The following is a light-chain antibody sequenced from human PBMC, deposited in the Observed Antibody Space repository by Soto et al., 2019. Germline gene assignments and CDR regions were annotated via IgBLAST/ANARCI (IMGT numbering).Light chain of an antibody. J-gene: IGLJ2*01. V-gene: IGLV2-14*01. Sequence: QSALTQPASVSGSPGQSITISCTGTSSDVGGYNYVSWYQQHPGKAPKLMIYEVSNRPSGVSNRFSGSKSGNTASLTISGLQAGDEADYYCSSYTSSSTVVFGGGTKVTVL. CDR3: SSYTSSSTVV. CDR1: SSDVGGYNY. CDR2: EVS.